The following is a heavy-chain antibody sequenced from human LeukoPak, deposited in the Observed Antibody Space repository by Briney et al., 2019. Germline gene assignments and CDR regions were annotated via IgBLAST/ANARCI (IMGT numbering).Heavy chain of an antibody. Sequence: ASVKVSCKASGYTFTGYYMHWVRQAPGQGLEWMGWINPNSGGTNYAQKFQGRVTMTRDTSISTAYKELSRLRSDDTAVYYCARGRLRQPEDWFDPWGQGTLVTVSS. J-gene: IGHJ5*02. CDR2: INPNSGGT. V-gene: IGHV1-2*02. CDR3: ARGRLRQPEDWFDP. D-gene: IGHD6-13*01. CDR1: GYTFTGYY.